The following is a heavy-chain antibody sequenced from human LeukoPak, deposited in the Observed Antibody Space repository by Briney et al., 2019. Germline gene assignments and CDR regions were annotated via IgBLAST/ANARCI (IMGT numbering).Heavy chain of an antibody. J-gene: IGHJ4*02. V-gene: IGHV3-30*02. CDR2: VRHDGNNK. CDR1: GFIFSNFD. Sequence: PGGSLRLSCAASGFIFSNFDMHWVRQAPGKGLEWVASVRHDGNNKYYGDSVKGRFTISRDNSKNTLNLQMNSLRDEDTALYYCAKDPSGTYCGDYWGQGTLVTVSS. CDR3: AKDPSGTYCGDY. D-gene: IGHD1-26*01.